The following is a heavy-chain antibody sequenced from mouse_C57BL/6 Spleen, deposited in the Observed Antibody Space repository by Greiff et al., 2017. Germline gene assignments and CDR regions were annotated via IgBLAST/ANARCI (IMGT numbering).Heavy chain of an antibody. CDR2: ISSGSSTI. J-gene: IGHJ2*01. D-gene: IGHD2-2*01. CDR1: GFTFSDYG. V-gene: IGHV5-17*01. CDR3: ARWLIGYYFDY. Sequence: DVKLVESGGGLVKPGGSLKLSCAASGFTFSDYGMHWVRQAPEKGLEWVAYISSGSSTIYYADTVKGRFTISRDNAKNTLFLQMTSLRSEDTAMYYCARWLIGYYFDYWGQGTTLTVSS.